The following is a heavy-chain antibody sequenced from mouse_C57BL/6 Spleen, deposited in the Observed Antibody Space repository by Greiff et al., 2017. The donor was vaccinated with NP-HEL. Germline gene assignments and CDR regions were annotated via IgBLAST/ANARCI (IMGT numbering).Heavy chain of an antibody. CDR2: IYPGDGDT. V-gene: IGHV1-80*01. CDR3: ARNGGPHWYFDV. J-gene: IGHJ1*03. CDR1: GYAFSSYW. D-gene: IGHD1-1*02. Sequence: QVQLQQSGAELVKPGASVKISCKASGYAFSSYWMNWVKQRPGKGLEWIGQIYPGDGDTNYNGKLKGKATLTADKSSSTAYMQLSSLTSEDSAVYFCARNGGPHWYFDVWGTGTTVTVSS.